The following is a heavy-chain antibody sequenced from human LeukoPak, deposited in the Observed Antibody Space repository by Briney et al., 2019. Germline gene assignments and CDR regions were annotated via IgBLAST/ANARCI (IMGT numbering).Heavy chain of an antibody. Sequence: GGSLRLSCAASGFPFTTYAMHWVRQAPGKGLEWVAAISYDGNKKYYVDSVKGRFTISRDSSKNTLYLQMNSLRAEDTAVYYCARPGGVYWGQGTLVTVSS. D-gene: IGHD3-16*01. J-gene: IGHJ4*02. CDR3: ARPGGVY. V-gene: IGHV3-30*03. CDR1: GFPFTTYA. CDR2: ISYDGNKK.